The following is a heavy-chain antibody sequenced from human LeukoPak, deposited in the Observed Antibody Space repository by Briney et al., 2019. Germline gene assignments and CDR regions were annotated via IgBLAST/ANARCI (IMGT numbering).Heavy chain of an antibody. CDR1: GFTFDDYA. V-gene: IGHV3-43D*03. CDR3: AKDIRYQLPIYGMGV. J-gene: IGHJ6*02. CDR2: ISWDGGSA. Sequence: GGSLRLSCAASGFTFDDYAMHWVRQAPGKGLEWVSLISWDGGSAYYADSVKGRFTISRDNSKNSLYLQMNSLRTEDTALYYCAKDIRYQLPIYGMGVWGQGTTVTVSS. D-gene: IGHD2-2*01.